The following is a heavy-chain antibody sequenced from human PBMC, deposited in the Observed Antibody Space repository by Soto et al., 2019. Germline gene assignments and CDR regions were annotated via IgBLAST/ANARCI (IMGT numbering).Heavy chain of an antibody. D-gene: IGHD6-19*01. CDR1: GVTLSSYT. CDR2: IIPILGIA. V-gene: IGHV1-69*02. J-gene: IGHJ4*02. CDR3: ASLSIAVAGGVDY. Sequence: GASVKVSCTASGVTLSSYTSSWVRQAPGQGLEWMGRIIPILGIANYAQKFQGRVTITADKSTSTAYMELSSLRSEDTAVYYCASLSIAVAGGVDYWGQGTLVTVSS.